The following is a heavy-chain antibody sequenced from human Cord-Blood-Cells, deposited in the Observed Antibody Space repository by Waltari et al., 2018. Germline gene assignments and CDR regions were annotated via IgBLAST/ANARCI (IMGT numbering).Heavy chain of an antibody. CDR2: ISWNSGSI. J-gene: IGHJ6*02. V-gene: IGHV3-9*01. CDR1: GFTFDDYA. D-gene: IGHD2-15*01. CDR3: AKDHQDCSGGSCYYYYGMDV. Sequence: EVQLVESGGGLVQPGRSLRLSCAASGFTFDDYAMHWARQAPGKGLAWVSGISWNSGSIGYADSVKGRFTISRDNAKNSLYLQMNSLRAEDTALYYCAKDHQDCSGGSCYYYYGMDVWGQGTTVTVSS.